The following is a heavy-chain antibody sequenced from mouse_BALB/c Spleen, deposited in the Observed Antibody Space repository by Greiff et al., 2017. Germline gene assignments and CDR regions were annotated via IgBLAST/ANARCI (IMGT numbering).Heavy chain of an antibody. CDR1: GFTFSDYG. CDR3: ARDGKDYDGKGYAMDY. V-gene: IGHV5-15*02. CDR2: ISNLAYSI. Sequence: EVKLMESGGGLVQPGGSRKLSCAASGFTFSDYGMAWVRQAPGKGPEWVAFISNLAYSIYYADTVTGRFTISRENAKNTLYLEMSSLRSEDTAMYYCARDGKDYDGKGYAMDYWGQGTSVTVSS. D-gene: IGHD2-4*01. J-gene: IGHJ4*01.